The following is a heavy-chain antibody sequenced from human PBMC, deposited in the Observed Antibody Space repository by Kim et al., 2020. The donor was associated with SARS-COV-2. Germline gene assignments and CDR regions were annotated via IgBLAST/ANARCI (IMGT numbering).Heavy chain of an antibody. CDR1: GFTVSSNY. V-gene: IGHV3-53*01. CDR3: ARDAVAGTTYYYYGMDV. J-gene: IGHJ6*02. CDR2: IYSGGST. D-gene: IGHD6-19*01. Sequence: GGSLRLSCAASGFTVSSNYMSWVRQAPGKGLEWVSVIYSGGSTYYADSVKGRFTISRDNSKNTLYLQMNSLRAEDTAVYYCARDAVAGTTYYYYGMDVWGQGATVTVSS.